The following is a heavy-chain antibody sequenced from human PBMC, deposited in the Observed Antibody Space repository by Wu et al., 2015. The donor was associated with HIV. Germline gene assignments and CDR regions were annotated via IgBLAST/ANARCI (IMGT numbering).Heavy chain of an antibody. J-gene: IGHJ6*02. CDR1: GYFLSKIS. V-gene: IGHV1-46*01. CDR3: ARERDHNYYGSGSHMGYYYYYGMDV. CDR2: INPSGGST. D-gene: IGHD3-10*01. Sequence: QVQLVQSGAEVKKPGASVKVSCKISGYFLSKISMHWVRQAPGQGLEWMGIINPSGGSTSYAQKFQGRVTMTRDTSTSTVYMELSSLRSEDTAVYYCARERDHNYYGSGSHMGYYYYYGMDVWGQGTTVTVXS.